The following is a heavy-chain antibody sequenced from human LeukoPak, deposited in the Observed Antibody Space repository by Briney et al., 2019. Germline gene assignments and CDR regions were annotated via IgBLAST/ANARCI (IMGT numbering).Heavy chain of an antibody. V-gene: IGHV3-7*01. CDR3: ARMYYYDSSGTHWYFDL. Sequence: HGESLRLSCAASAFTFSTYWMSWVRQAPGKGLEWVANIKQDGSEKYYVESVRGRFTISRDNAKNSLYLQMNSLRAEDTAVYYCARMYYYDSSGTHWYFDLWGRGTLVTVSS. J-gene: IGHJ2*01. CDR2: IKQDGSEK. CDR1: AFTFSTYW. D-gene: IGHD3-22*01.